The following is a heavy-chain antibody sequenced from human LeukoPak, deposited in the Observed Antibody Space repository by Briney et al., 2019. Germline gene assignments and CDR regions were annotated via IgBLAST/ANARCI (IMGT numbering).Heavy chain of an antibody. CDR2: IKHDGSEK. D-gene: IGHD3-16*01. Sequence: GGSLRLSCEASGFSFTNAWMNWVRLAPGKGLEWVANIKHDGSEKNFVDSVKGRFTISRDNAENSLFLQMNSLRADDTAVYFCARQPIYEAYFDFWGQGTLVTVSS. CDR3: ARQPIYEAYFDF. J-gene: IGHJ4*02. V-gene: IGHV3-7*01. CDR1: GFSFTNAW.